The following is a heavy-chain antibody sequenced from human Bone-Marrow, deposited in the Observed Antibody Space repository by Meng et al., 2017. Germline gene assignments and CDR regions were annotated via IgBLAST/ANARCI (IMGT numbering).Heavy chain of an antibody. CDR1: GFTFSSYA. CDR2: ISGSGGST. CDR3: AKDLDQWLASWFDP. J-gene: IGHJ5*02. Sequence: GGSLRLSCAASGFTFSSYAMSWVRQAPGKGLEWVSAISGSGGSTYYADSVKGRFTISRDNSENTLYLQMNSLRAEDTAVYYCAKDLDQWLASWFDPWGQGTLVTVSS. D-gene: IGHD6-19*01. V-gene: IGHV3-23*01.